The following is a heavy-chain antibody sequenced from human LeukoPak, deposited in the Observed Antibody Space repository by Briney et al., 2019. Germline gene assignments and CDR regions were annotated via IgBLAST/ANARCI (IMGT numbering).Heavy chain of an antibody. D-gene: IGHD4-11*01. CDR2: ISGSGGST. V-gene: IGHV3-23*01. CDR1: GSTFSSYA. CDR3: AKAGLTTVRGPRCWFDP. Sequence: GGSLRLSCAASGSTFSSYAMSWVRQAPGKGLEWVSSISGSGGSTYYADSVKGRFTISRDNSKNTLYLRINSLRAEDTAVYYCAKAGLTTVRGPRCWFDPWGQGTLVTVSS. J-gene: IGHJ5*02.